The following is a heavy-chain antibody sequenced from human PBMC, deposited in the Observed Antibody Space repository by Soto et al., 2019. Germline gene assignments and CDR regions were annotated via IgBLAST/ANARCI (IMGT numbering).Heavy chain of an antibody. V-gene: IGHV3-30-3*01. CDR3: ARSTSVPAALYYFDY. Sequence: GGSLRLSCAASGFTFSSYAMHWVRQAPSKGLEWVAVISYDGSNKYYADSVKGRFTISRDNSKNTLYLQMNSLRAEDTAVYYCARSTSVPAALYYFDYWGQGTLVTVSS. CDR2: ISYDGSNK. CDR1: GFTFSSYA. D-gene: IGHD2-2*01. J-gene: IGHJ4*02.